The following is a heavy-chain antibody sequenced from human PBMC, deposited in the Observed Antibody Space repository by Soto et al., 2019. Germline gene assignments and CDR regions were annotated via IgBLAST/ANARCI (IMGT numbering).Heavy chain of an antibody. CDR3: ARLRSRQALNY. CDR1: GFTFSTYW. Sequence: EVQLVESGGGLVQPGGSLRLSCEASGFTFSTYWMSWVRQAPGKGLEWVAKIKQDESEKYYVDSVKGRFTVSRDNAKNALFRKMNSLRAEDAAVYYCARLRSRQALNYWGQGTLVTVSS. V-gene: IGHV3-7*01. CDR2: IKQDESEK. D-gene: IGHD6-6*01. J-gene: IGHJ4*02.